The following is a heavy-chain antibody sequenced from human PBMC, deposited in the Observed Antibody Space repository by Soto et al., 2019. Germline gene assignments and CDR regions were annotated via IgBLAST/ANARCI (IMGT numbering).Heavy chain of an antibody. CDR3: ARGGQLLSGLVNWFDP. J-gene: IGHJ5*02. CDR1: GGTFSSYA. V-gene: IGHV1-69*01. CDR2: SIPIFGTA. D-gene: IGHD2-2*01. Sequence: QVQLVQSGAEVKKPGSSVKVSCKASGGTFSSYAISWVRQAPGQGLEWMGGSIPIFGTANYAQKFQGRVTITADESTSTSYMELSSLRSEDTDVYYCARGGQLLSGLVNWFDPWGQGTLVTVSS.